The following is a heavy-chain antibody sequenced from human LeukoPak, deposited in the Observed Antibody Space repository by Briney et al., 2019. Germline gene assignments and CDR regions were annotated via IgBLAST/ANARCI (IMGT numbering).Heavy chain of an antibody. CDR2: IYYSGST. D-gene: IGHD3-16*02. CDR1: GGSFSGYY. J-gene: IGHJ4*02. CDR3: ARLFRVWGSYRYERNYFDY. Sequence: SETLSLTCAVYGGSFSGYYWGWIRQPPGKGLEWIGSIYYSGSTYYNPSLKSRVTISVDTSKNQFSLKLSSVTAADTAVYYCARLFRVWGSYRYERNYFDYWGQGTLVTVSS. V-gene: IGHV4-39*01.